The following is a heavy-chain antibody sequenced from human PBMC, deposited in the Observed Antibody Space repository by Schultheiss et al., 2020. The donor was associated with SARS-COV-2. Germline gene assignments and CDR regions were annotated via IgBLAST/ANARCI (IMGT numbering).Heavy chain of an antibody. CDR2: INHSGST. Sequence: SETLSLTCAVYGGSFSGYYWSWIRQPPGKGLEWIGEINHSGSTNYNPSLKSRVTISVDTSKNQFSLKLSSVTAADTAVYYCARVSDGYNPIFDYWGQGTLVTVSS. J-gene: IGHJ4*02. CDR1: GGSFSGYY. V-gene: IGHV4-34*01. CDR3: ARVSDGYNPIFDY. D-gene: IGHD5-24*01.